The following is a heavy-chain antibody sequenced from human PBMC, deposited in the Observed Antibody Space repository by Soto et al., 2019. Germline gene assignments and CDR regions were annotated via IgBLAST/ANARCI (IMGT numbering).Heavy chain of an antibody. CDR2: INHSGGT. CDR3: WRGGLVAADSSVVYEY. CDR1: GGSFSTYY. Sequence: PSGTLSLTCAVYGGSFSTYYRSWIRQPPGKGLEWIGEINHSGGTSYNPSLKSRVTISVDTSKSQFSLMLTSVPAADRAVYYRWRGGLVAADSSVVYEYWGQGIPVTVSS. D-gene: IGHD3-22*01. V-gene: IGHV4-34*01. J-gene: IGHJ4*02.